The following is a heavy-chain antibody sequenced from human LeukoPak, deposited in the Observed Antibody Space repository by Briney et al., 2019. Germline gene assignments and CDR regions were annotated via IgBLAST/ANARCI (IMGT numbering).Heavy chain of an antibody. D-gene: IGHD4-23*01. J-gene: IGHJ4*02. CDR3: ARDGTTVVTPFDY. V-gene: IGHV3-21*01. CDR1: GFTFSSYS. Sequence: GGSLRLSCAASGFTFSSYSMNWVRQAPGKGLEWVSSISSSSSYIYYADSVKGRFTISRDNAKNSLCLQMDSLRAEDTAVYYCARDGTTVVTPFDYWGQGTLVTVSS. CDR2: ISSSSSYI.